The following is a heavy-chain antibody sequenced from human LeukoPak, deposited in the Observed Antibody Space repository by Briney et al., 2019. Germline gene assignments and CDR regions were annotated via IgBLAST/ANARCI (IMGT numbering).Heavy chain of an antibody. CDR2: IYSGGST. J-gene: IGHJ4*02. Sequence: GGSLRLSCADSGFTVSSNYMSWVRQAPGKGLEWVSVIYSGGSTYYADSVKGRFTISRDNSKNTLYLQMNSLRAEDTAVYYCARGVFDYDILTGYAIFDYWGQGTLVTVSS. V-gene: IGHV3-53*01. CDR3: ARGVFDYDILTGYAIFDY. CDR1: GFTVSSNY. D-gene: IGHD3-9*01.